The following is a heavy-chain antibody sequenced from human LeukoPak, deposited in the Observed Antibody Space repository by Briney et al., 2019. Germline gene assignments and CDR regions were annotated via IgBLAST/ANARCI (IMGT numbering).Heavy chain of an antibody. V-gene: IGHV1-69*06. J-gene: IGHJ4*02. CDR1: GGTFSSYA. Sequence: ASVKVSCKASGGTFSSYAISWVRQAPGQGLEWMGGIIPIFGTANYAQKFQGRVTITADKPTSTAYMELSSLRSEDTAVYYCASWDYYDSSGYEDYWGQGTLVTVSS. D-gene: IGHD3-22*01. CDR3: ASWDYYDSSGYEDY. CDR2: IIPIFGTA.